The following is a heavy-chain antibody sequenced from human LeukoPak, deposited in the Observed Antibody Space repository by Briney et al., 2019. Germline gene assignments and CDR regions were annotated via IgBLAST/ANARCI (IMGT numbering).Heavy chain of an antibody. D-gene: IGHD1-26*01. CDR3: ARDQTKWEPLRRRDYYYMDV. V-gene: IGHV3-7*01. J-gene: IGHJ6*03. Sequence: PGGSLRLSCAASGFTFSSYWMSWVRQAPGKGLEWVANIKQDGSEKYYVDSVKGRFTISRDNAKNSLYLQMNSLRAEGTAVYYCARDQTKWEPLRRRDYYYMDVWGKGTTVTVSS. CDR1: GFTFSSYW. CDR2: IKQDGSEK.